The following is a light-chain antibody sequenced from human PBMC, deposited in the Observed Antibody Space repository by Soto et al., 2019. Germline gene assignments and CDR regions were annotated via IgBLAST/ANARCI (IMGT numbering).Light chain of an antibody. Sequence: ALTQPPSVSGAPGQRVTISCTGSSSNIGAGYDVHWYQQLPGTAPKLLIYGNSNRPSGVPDRFSGSKSGTSASLAITGLQAEDEADYYCQSYDSSLSGYNYVFGTGTKVTVL. J-gene: IGLJ1*01. CDR1: SSNIGAGYD. V-gene: IGLV1-40*01. CDR3: QSYDSSLSGYNYV. CDR2: GNS.